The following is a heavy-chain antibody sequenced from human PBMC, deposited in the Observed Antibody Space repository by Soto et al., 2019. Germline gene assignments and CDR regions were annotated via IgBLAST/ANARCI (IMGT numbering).Heavy chain of an antibody. Sequence: GGSLRLSCAASGFTFSSYSMNWVRQAPGKGLEWVSSISSSSSYIYYADSVKGRFTISRDNAKNSLYLQMNSLRAEDTAVYYCARDWGATVTPDAFDIWGQGTMVTVSS. CDR1: GFTFSSYS. V-gene: IGHV3-21*01. D-gene: IGHD4-17*01. CDR2: ISSSSSYI. CDR3: ARDWGATVTPDAFDI. J-gene: IGHJ3*02.